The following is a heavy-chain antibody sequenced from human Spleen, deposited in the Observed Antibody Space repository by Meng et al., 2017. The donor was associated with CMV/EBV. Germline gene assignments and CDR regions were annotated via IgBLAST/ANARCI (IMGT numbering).Heavy chain of an antibody. CDR3: VKDNPVCHS. J-gene: IGHJ4*02. CDR1: GFTFSSYG. V-gene: IGHV3-NL1*01. Sequence: QVHLVEAGGGVVQPGCALSLSCAASGFTFSSYGMHWVRQAPGKGLEWVSGIGGSGSHIYYADSVKGRFTISRDTSKNTLYLQMDSLRLDDTAIYYCVKDNPVCHSWGQGTLVTVSS. CDR2: IGGSGSHI.